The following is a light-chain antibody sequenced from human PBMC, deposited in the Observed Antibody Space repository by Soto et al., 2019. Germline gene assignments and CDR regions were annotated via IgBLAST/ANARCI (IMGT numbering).Light chain of an antibody. CDR2: AAS. J-gene: IGKJ1*01. CDR1: QTASSSH. Sequence: EIVLTQSPGALSLSPGERATLSCRASQTASSSHLAWYQQKPGQAPRLLIYAASTRATGIPARFIGNGSGTEFTLTISSLQSEDFAVYYCQQYNNWWTFGQGTKVDIK. V-gene: IGKV3D-15*01. CDR3: QQYNNWWT.